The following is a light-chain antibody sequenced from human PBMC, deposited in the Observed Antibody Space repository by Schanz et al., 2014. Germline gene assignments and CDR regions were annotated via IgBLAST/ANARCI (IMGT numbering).Light chain of an antibody. CDR2: GAS. CDR1: QNIFSN. CDR3: QQYGNSPRT. V-gene: IGKV3-15*01. Sequence: EMVMTQSPATLSVSPGERATLSCRASQNIFSNLAWYQQKSGQAPRLLIFGASTRATGIPARFSGSGSGTEFTLTISRLEPEDFAVYYCQQYGNSPRTFGQGTKVEIK. J-gene: IGKJ1*01.